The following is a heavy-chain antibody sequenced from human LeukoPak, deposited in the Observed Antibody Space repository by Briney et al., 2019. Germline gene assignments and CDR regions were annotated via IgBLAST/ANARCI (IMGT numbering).Heavy chain of an antibody. V-gene: IGHV3-9*01. D-gene: IGHD3-9*01. J-gene: IGHJ4*02. CDR1: GFTFDDYA. CDR2: ISWNSGSI. CDR3: ARDQETGYS. Sequence: GRSLRLSCAASGFTFDDYAMHWVRQVPGKGLEWVSGISWNSGSIDYADSVKGRFTISRDNAKNSLYLQMNSLRAEDTAVYYCARDQETGYSWGQGTLVTVSS.